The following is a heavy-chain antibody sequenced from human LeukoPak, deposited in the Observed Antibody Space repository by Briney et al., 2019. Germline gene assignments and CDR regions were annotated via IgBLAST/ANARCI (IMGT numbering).Heavy chain of an antibody. CDR3: VRGNDYGGPHY. Sequence: GVSLRLSCAVSGFTFSSYWMHWVRQAPGKGLVWVSRIDRDGSRINYADSVKGRFTISRDNGKNTLFLQMNSLRAEDAAVYYCVRGNDYGGPHYWGQGTLVPVSS. D-gene: IGHD4-23*01. J-gene: IGHJ4*02. V-gene: IGHV3-74*01. CDR1: GFTFSSYW. CDR2: IDRDGSRI.